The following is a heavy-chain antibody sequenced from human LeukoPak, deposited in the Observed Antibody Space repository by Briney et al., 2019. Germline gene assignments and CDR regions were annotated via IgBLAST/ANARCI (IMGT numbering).Heavy chain of an antibody. CDR3: ARADSGYDCLDY. D-gene: IGHD5-12*01. Sequence: SETLSLTCTVSGGSVSSSSSYWGWIRQPPGKGLEWIGYIYYSGSTNYNPSLKSRVTISVDTSKNQFSLKLSSVTAADTAVYYCARADSGYDCLDYWGQGTLVTVSS. J-gene: IGHJ4*02. V-gene: IGHV4-61*01. CDR1: GGSVSSSSSY. CDR2: IYYSGST.